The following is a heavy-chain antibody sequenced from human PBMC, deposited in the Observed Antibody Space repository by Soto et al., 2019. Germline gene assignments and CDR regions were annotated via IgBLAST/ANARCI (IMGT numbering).Heavy chain of an antibody. CDR1: GFTFSDYY. D-gene: IGHD6-13*01. V-gene: IGHV3-11*01. J-gene: IGHJ4*02. CDR3: ANTVTALAAAGPDY. Sequence: QVQLVESGGGLVKPGGSLRLSCAASGFTFSDYYMSWIRQAPGKGLEWVSYISSSGSTIYYADSVKGRFTISRDNAMNSLYLQMHSLRAEDTAVYDWANTVTALAAAGPDYWGQGTLVTVSS. CDR2: ISSSGSTI.